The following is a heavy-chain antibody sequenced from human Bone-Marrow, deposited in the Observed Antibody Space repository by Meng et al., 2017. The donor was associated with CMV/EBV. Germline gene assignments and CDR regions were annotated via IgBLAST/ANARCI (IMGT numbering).Heavy chain of an antibody. CDR2: INPNSGDT. CDR1: GYTFTDYY. D-gene: IGHD1-26*01. V-gene: IGHV1-2*02. Sequence: ASVKVSCKASGYTFTDYYMHWLRQAPGQGLEWMGWINPNSGDTNYAQKFQGRVTMARDTSISTVYMDLSRLRYDDTAVYYCARDSKNRVFLGAPGQGPRFYYGMDVWGQGTTVTVSS. J-gene: IGHJ6*02. CDR3: ARDSKNRVFLGAPGQGPRFYYGMDV.